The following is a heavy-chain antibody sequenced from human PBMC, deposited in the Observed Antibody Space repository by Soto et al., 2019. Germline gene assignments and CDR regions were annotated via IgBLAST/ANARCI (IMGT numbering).Heavy chain of an antibody. CDR3: ARDPGRWLQLGY. J-gene: IGHJ4*02. D-gene: IGHD5-12*01. V-gene: IGHV4-31*11. Sequence: SETLSLTCAVSGGSISSGGYYWSLIRQHPGKGLEWIGYIYYSGSTYYNPSLKSRVTISVDTSKNQFSLKLSSVTAADTAVYYCARDPGRWLQLGYWGQGTLVTVSS. CDR1: GGSISSGGYY. CDR2: IYYSGST.